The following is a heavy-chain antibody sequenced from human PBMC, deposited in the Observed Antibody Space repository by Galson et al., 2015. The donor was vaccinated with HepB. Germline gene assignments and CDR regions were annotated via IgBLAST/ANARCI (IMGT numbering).Heavy chain of an antibody. CDR1: GYTFTSYY. CDR3: ARERVVVVLREFDY. V-gene: IGHV1-2*06. Sequence: SVKVSCKASGYTFTSYYMHWVRQAPGQGLEWMGRINPDSGGTNYAQKFQGRVTMTRDTSISTAYMELSRLRSDDTAVYYCARERVVVVLREFDYWGQGTLVTVSS. D-gene: IGHD2-15*01. J-gene: IGHJ4*02. CDR2: INPDSGGT.